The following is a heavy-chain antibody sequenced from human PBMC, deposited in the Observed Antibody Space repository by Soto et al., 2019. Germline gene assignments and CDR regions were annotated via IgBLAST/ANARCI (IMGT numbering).Heavy chain of an antibody. D-gene: IGHD1-7*01. Sequence: QVQLQQSGPGLVKPSQTLSVTCTVSGDSITSSPYYWSWVRQLPGRGLEWIGYIYFRGNSYYNTSLKSRVTISLDRSKNQFSLELNSVTAADTALYFCARSGGTNSWYGVFDFWGQGTLVNVSS. CDR2: IYFRGNS. CDR1: GDSITSSPYY. J-gene: IGHJ4*02. CDR3: ARSGGTNSWYGVFDF. V-gene: IGHV4-30-4*01.